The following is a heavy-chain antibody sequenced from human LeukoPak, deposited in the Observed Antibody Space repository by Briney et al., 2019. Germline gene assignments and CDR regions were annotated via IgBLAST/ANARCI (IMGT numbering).Heavy chain of an antibody. CDR3: AREIPVGATTGGYYYYYYGMDV. CDR2: IYSGGST. V-gene: IGHV3-53*04. Sequence: GGSLRLSCAASGFTVSSNYMSWVRQAPGKGLEWVSVIYSGGSTHYADSVKGRFTISRHNSKNTLYLQMNSLRAEDTAVYYCAREIPVGATTGGYYYYYYGMDVWGQGTTVTVSS. D-gene: IGHD1-26*01. J-gene: IGHJ6*02. CDR1: GFTVSSNY.